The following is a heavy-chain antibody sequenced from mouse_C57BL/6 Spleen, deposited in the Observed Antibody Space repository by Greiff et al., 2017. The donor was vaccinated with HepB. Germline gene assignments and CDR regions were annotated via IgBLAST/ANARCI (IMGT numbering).Heavy chain of an antibody. CDR2: IDPETGGT. Sequence: QVQLQQSGAELVRPGASVTLSCKASGYTFTDYEMHWVKQTPVHGLEWIGAIDPETGGTAYNQKFKGKAILTADKSSSTAYMELRSLTSEDSAVYYCTFYDGYYAAMDYWGQGTSVTVSS. V-gene: IGHV1-15*01. CDR1: GYTFTDYE. J-gene: IGHJ4*01. CDR3: TFYDGYYAAMDY. D-gene: IGHD2-3*01.